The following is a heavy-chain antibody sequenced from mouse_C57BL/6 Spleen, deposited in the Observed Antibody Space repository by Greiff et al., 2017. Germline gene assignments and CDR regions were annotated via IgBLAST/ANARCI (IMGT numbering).Heavy chain of an antibody. Sequence: QVQLKQSGPELVKPGASVKISCKASGYAFSSSWMNWVKQRPGKGLEWIGRICPGDGDTNYNGNFKGKATLTTDKSSSTAYMQLSSLTSEDSAFYFCARSLYGNPGAYWGQGTLVTVSA. V-gene: IGHV1-82*01. J-gene: IGHJ3*01. CDR2: ICPGDGDT. D-gene: IGHD2-1*01. CDR3: ARSLYGNPGAY. CDR1: GYAFSSSW.